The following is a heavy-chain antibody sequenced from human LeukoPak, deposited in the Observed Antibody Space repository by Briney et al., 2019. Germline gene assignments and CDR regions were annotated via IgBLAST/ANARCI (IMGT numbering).Heavy chain of an antibody. V-gene: IGHV1-2*02. CDR2: INPNSGGT. CDR3: ARGVLRFLVTNNCFDP. CDR1: GYTFTGYY. J-gene: IGHJ5*02. D-gene: IGHD3-3*01. Sequence: ASVKVSCKASGYTFTGYYMHWVRQAPGQGLEWMGWINPNSGGTNYAQKFQGRVTMTTDTSTSTAYMELSSLRSEDTAVYYCARGVLRFLVTNNCFDPWEQGTLVTVSS.